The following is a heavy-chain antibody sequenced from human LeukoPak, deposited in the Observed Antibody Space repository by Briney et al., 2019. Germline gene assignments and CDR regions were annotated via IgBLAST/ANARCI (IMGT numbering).Heavy chain of an antibody. CDR2: IYSGGST. J-gene: IGHJ4*02. CDR1: GFTVSSNY. CDR3: ARAHGRY. D-gene: IGHD4-17*01. Sequence: ARSLKISGAAAGFTVSSNYMSWVRQAPGKGLEWVSVIYSGGSTYYADSVKGRFTISRDNSKNTLYLQMNSLRAEDTAVYYCARAHGRYWGQGTLVTVSS. V-gene: IGHV3-66*01.